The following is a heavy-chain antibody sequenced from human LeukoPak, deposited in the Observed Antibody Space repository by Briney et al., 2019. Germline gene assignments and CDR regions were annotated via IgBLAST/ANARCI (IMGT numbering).Heavy chain of an antibody. V-gene: IGHV3-23*01. D-gene: IGHD3-10*01. CDR2: ISGDGVT. CDR1: EFRFSSYD. J-gene: IGHJ4*02. Sequence: GGSLRLSCAASEFRFSSYDKSWVRQTLEKGLEWVSSISGDGVTFYPDSVKGRFTISRDKSKNTLPQQMNSIRTEHTAIYYCAKGPNFGSWRAVHYWGQGSLVTVSS. CDR3: AKGPNFGSWRAVHY.